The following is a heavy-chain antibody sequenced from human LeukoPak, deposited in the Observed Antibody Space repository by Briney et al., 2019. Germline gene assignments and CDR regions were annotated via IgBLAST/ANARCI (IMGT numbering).Heavy chain of an antibody. V-gene: IGHV4-59*12. CDR3: ARDRGSSGWGGDY. CDR2: IYYSGST. Sequence: SETLSLTCTVSGGSISSYYWSWIRQPPGKGLEWIGYIYYSGSTNYNPSLKSRVTISVDTSKNQFSLKLSSVTAADTAVYYCARDRGSSGWGGDYWGQGTLVTVSS. J-gene: IGHJ4*02. CDR1: GGSISSYY. D-gene: IGHD6-19*01.